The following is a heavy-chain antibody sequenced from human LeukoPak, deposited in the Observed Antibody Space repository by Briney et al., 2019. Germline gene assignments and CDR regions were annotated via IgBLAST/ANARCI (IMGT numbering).Heavy chain of an antibody. V-gene: IGHV3-23*01. CDR3: AKGQMATISSRDAFDI. CDR1: GFTFSSYA. Sequence: GGSLRLSCAASGFTFSSYAMSWVRQAPGKGLEWVSSISGSGGDTYYGDSVKGRFTISRDNSKNTLYLQMNSLRAEDTAVYYCAKGQMATISSRDAFDIWGPGTMVTVSS. CDR2: ISGSGGDT. D-gene: IGHD5-24*01. J-gene: IGHJ3*02.